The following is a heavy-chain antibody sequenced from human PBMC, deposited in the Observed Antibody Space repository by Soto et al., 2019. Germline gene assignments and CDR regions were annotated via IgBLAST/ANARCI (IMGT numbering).Heavy chain of an antibody. D-gene: IGHD6-13*01. CDR3: ARGRKDYSSSWYVG. CDR2: ISHSGGS. J-gene: IGHJ4*02. Sequence: SETLSLTCAVYGGSFSDYSWSWIRQPPGQGLAWIGEISHSGGSNYNPSLKRRVTISVDTSKNQFSLKLSSVTAADTAVYYCARGRKDYSSSWYVGWGQGTLVTVS. V-gene: IGHV4-34*01. CDR1: GGSFSDYS.